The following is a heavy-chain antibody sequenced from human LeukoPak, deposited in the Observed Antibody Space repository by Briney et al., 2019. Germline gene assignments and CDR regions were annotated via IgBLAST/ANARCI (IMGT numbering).Heavy chain of an antibody. CDR1: GFTVSSNY. CDR2: IYSGGST. J-gene: IGHJ6*02. V-gene: IGHV3-66*01. Sequence: GGSLRLSCAASGFTVSSNYMSWVRQAPGKGLEWVSVIYSGGSTYYADSVKGRFTISRDNSKNTLYLQVNSLRAEDTAVYYCARAPGYYYGMDVWGQGTTVTVSS. D-gene: IGHD2-2*01. CDR3: ARAPGYYYGMDV.